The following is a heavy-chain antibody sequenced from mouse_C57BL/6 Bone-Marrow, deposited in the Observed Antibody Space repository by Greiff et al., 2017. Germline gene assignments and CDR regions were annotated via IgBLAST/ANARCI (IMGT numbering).Heavy chain of an antibody. CDR3: ARRMGWLRRRDY. CDR2: IHPNSGST. V-gene: IGHV1-64*01. Sequence: QVQLQQPGAELVKPGASVKLSCKASGYTFTSYWMHWVKQRPGQGLEWIGMIHPNSGSTNYNEKFKSKATLTVDKSSSTAYMQLSSLTSEDSAVYYCARRMGWLRRRDYWGQGTTLTVSS. CDR1: GYTFTSYW. D-gene: IGHD2-2*01. J-gene: IGHJ2*01.